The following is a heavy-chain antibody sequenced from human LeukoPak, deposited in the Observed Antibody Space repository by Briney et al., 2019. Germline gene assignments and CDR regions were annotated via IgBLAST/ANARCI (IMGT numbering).Heavy chain of an antibody. CDR3: ARGVLGASVRRFRIYYYGMDV. CDR1: GGSISSYY. CDR2: IYYSGST. Sequence: KPSETLSLTCTVSGGSISSYYWSWIRQPPGKGLEWIGYIYYSGSTNYNPSLKSRVTISEDTSKNQFSLKLSSVTAADTAVYYCARGVLGASVRRFRIYYYGMDVWGQGTTVTVSS. V-gene: IGHV4-59*01. D-gene: IGHD3-16*01. J-gene: IGHJ6*02.